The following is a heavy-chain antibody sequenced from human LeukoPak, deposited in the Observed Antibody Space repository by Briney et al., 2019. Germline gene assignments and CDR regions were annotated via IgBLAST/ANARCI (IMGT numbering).Heavy chain of an antibody. V-gene: IGHV1-58*01. CDR3: AADEEVDVSAAAGY. J-gene: IGHJ4*02. Sequence: ASVKVSCKASGFTFTSSAVQWVRQARGQRLEGIGWIVVGSGNTNYAQKFQERVTITRDMSTSTAYMELSSLRSEDTAVYYCAADEEVDVSAAAGYWGQGTLVTVSS. CDR1: GFTFTSSA. D-gene: IGHD3-16*01. CDR2: IVVGSGNT.